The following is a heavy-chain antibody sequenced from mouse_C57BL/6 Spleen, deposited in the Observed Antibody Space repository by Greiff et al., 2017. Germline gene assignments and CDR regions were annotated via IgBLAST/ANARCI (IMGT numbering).Heavy chain of an antibody. J-gene: IGHJ1*03. D-gene: IGHD2-2*01. Sequence: EVKLMESGPGLVKPSQSLSLTCSVTGYSITSGYYWNWIRQFPGNKLEWMGYISYDGSNNYNPSLKNRISITRDTSKNQFFLKLNSVTTEDTATYYCARDRGLRWYFDVWGTGTTVTVSS. CDR2: ISYDGSN. V-gene: IGHV3-6*01. CDR3: ARDRGLRWYFDV. CDR1: GYSITSGYY.